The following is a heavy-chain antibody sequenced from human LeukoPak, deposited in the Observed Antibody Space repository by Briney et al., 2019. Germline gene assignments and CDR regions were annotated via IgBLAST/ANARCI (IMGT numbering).Heavy chain of an antibody. Sequence: PGGSLRLSCAASGFTVSSNYMSWVRQAPGKGLEWVAVISYDGRNKYYADSVKGRFTISRDNSKNALFLQMNSLRAEDTALYYCANKGASGWRFDYWGQGTLVTVSS. CDR1: GFTVSSNY. V-gene: IGHV3-30*18. J-gene: IGHJ4*02. D-gene: IGHD6-19*01. CDR3: ANKGASGWRFDY. CDR2: ISYDGRNK.